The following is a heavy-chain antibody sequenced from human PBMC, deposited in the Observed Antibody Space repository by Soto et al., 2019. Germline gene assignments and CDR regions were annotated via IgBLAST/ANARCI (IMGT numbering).Heavy chain of an antibody. CDR3: ARDCSRLAFYGAPDGYGMDV. CDR2: INYSGST. Sequence: PSETLSLTCTVSGGSISSGNFYWSWIRQPPGKGLEWIGYINYSGSTYYNPSLKSRVTISVDTSKNQFSLKLSSVTAADTAVYYCARDCSRLAFYGAPDGYGMDVWGQGTTVTVSS. D-gene: IGHD3-10*01. CDR1: GGSISSGNFY. J-gene: IGHJ6*02. V-gene: IGHV4-30-4*01.